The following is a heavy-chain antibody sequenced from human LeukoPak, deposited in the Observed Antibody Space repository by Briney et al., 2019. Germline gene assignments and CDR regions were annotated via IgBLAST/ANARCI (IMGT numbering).Heavy chain of an antibody. CDR1: GGSISSSSHY. CDR2: INYSGST. Sequence: SETLSLTCTVSGGSISSSSHYWSWIRQPPGKGLEWIASINYSGSTYYNPSLKSRVTISVDTSKNQFSLKLSSVTAADTAVYYCARVGAVTTRGWNYFDYWGQGTLVTVSS. D-gene: IGHD4-17*01. J-gene: IGHJ4*02. V-gene: IGHV4-39*01. CDR3: ARVGAVTTRGWNYFDY.